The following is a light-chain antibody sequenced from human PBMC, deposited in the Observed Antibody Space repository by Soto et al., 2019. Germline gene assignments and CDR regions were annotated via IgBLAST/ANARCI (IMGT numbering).Light chain of an antibody. CDR2: KAS. Sequence: IQLTQSPSTLSASVGDRVTINCRASQSVQTLLAWFQQKPGKAPKLLIYKASTLKSGVPSRFSGSGSGTEFTLTISSLQPDDFATYYCQHYNSYSEAFGQGTKVDIK. V-gene: IGKV1-5*03. CDR3: QHYNSYSEA. CDR1: QSVQTL. J-gene: IGKJ1*01.